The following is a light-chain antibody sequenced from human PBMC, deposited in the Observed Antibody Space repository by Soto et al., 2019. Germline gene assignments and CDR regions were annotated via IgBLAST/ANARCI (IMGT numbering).Light chain of an antibody. CDR3: QHYNSYSEA. Sequence: EFVMTQSPGTLSVSPGERAALSCRASQSVSGKLAWYQQKPGQAPRLLIYDASTRATGIPARFSGSGSGTEFTLTINDVQPEDSATYYCQHYNSYSEAFGQGTKVDIK. V-gene: IGKV3-15*01. CDR2: DAS. CDR1: QSVSGK. J-gene: IGKJ1*01.